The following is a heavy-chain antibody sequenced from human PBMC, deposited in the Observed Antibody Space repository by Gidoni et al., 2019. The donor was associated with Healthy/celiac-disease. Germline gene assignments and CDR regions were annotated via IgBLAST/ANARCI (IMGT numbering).Heavy chain of an antibody. CDR3: ARGGRARKYYYDSSGYYPKYYFDY. V-gene: IGHV4-34*01. J-gene: IGHJ4*02. CDR2: INHSGST. Sequence: QVQLQQWGAGLLKPSETLSLTCAVYGGSFSGYYWSWIRQPPGKGLEWIGEINHSGSTNYNPSLKSRVTISVDTSKNQFSLKLSSVTAAETAVYYCARGGRARKYYYDSSGYYPKYYFDYWGQGTLVTVSS. CDR1: GGSFSGYY. D-gene: IGHD3-22*01.